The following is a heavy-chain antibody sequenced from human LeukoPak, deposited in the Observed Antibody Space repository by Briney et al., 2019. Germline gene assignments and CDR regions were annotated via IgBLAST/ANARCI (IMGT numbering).Heavy chain of an antibody. Sequence: SETLSLTCAVYGGSFSGYYWSWIRQPPGEGLEWIGEINHSGSTNYNPSLKSRVTISVDTSKNQFSLKLSSVTAADTAVYYCARVGTIFYYYYYYGMDVWGQGTTVTVSS. D-gene: IGHD3-9*01. V-gene: IGHV4-34*01. CDR3: ARVGTIFYYYYYYGMDV. CDR2: INHSGST. J-gene: IGHJ6*02. CDR1: GGSFSGYY.